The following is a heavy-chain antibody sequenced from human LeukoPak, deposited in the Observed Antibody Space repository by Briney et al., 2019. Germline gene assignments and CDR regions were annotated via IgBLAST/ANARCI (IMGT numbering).Heavy chain of an antibody. CDR3: AKTTRPLGALDY. CDR1: GFTFNNYA. D-gene: IGHD1-26*01. Sequence: GGSLRLSCAASGFTFNNYAMTWVRQAPGKGLEWVSGISDGGDTTKYADSVKGRFTVSRDNSQNTLSLDMNSLRVDDTAIYYCAKTTRPLGALDYWGQGTLVTVSS. CDR2: ISDGGDTT. J-gene: IGHJ4*02. V-gene: IGHV3-23*01.